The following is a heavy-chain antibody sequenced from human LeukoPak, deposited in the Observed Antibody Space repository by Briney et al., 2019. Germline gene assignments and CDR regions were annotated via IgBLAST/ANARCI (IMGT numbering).Heavy chain of an antibody. CDR3: ASTGDYYYDSSGYYNYGAFDI. Sequence: ASVKVSCKASGYTFTGYYMHWVRQAPGQGLEWMGWINPNSGGTNYAQKFQGRVTMTRDTSISTAYMELSRLRSDDTAVYYCASTGDYYYDSSGYYNYGAFDIWGQGTMVTVSS. J-gene: IGHJ3*02. CDR1: GYTFTGYY. D-gene: IGHD3-22*01. CDR2: INPNSGGT. V-gene: IGHV1-2*02.